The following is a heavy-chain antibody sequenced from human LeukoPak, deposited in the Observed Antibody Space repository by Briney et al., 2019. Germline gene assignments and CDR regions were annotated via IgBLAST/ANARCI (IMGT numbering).Heavy chain of an antibody. J-gene: IGHJ3*02. D-gene: IGHD2/OR15-2a*01. CDR3: ARGIFAFDI. CDR2: IYYSGST. Sequence: SETLSLTCTVSGGSISSYYWSWTRQPPGKGLEWIGYIYYSGSTNYNPSLKSRVTISVDTSKNQFSLKLSSVTAADTAVYYCARGIFAFDIWGQGTMVTVSS. CDR1: GGSISSYY. V-gene: IGHV4-59*01.